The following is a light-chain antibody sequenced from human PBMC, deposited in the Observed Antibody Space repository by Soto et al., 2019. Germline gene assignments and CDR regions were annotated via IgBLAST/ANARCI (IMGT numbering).Light chain of an antibody. CDR1: QSVGTN. CDR2: GAS. CDR3: QQYNQWSPIT. J-gene: IGKJ5*01. Sequence: EIVMTQSPGTLSALPGQSATLPCRASQSVGTNLAWYQQKPGQAPRLLIYGASTRATGIPVRFSGSGSGTEFTLTISSLQSDDFAVYYCQQYNQWSPITFGHGTRLE. V-gene: IGKV3-15*01.